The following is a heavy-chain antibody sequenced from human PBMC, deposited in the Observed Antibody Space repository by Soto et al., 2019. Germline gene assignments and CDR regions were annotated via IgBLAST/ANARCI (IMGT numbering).Heavy chain of an antibody. CDR2: INHSGST. J-gene: IGHJ4*02. V-gene: IGHV4-34*01. D-gene: IGHD2-2*01. CDR3: ATTKGSTSCYDY. CDR1: GGSFSGYY. Sequence: KPSETLSLTCADYGGSFSGYYWSWIRQPPGKGLEWIGEINHSGSTNYNPSLKSRVTISVDTSKNQFSLKLSSVTAADTAVYYCATTKGSTSCYDYWGQGTLVTVSS.